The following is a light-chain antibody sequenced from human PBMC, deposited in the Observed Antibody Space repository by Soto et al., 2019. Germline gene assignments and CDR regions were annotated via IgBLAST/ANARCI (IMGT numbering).Light chain of an antibody. J-gene: IGLJ1*01. CDR1: SSDVGGYNY. V-gene: IGLV2-14*01. CDR3: NSYASSRSYV. CDR2: DVS. Sequence: QSVLTQPASVSGSPGQSITISCTGTSSDVGGYNYVSWYQQHPGKAPKLLIYDVSNRPSGVSNRFSGSKSGNTASLTISGLHAEDEADYYCNSYASSRSYVFGTGTKLTVL.